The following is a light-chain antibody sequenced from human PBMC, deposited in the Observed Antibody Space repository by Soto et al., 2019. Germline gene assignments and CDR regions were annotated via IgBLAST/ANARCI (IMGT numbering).Light chain of an antibody. CDR1: QSVSIN. V-gene: IGKV3-15*01. CDR2: GAS. Sequence: EIVMTQSPATLSVSPGERATLSCRASQSVSINLAWYQQKPGQAPRLLIYGASTRATGITARFSGSGSGTEFTPTINSLQSEDFAVYYCQPYNNWPPWTFGQGTKVESK. J-gene: IGKJ1*01. CDR3: QPYNNWPPWT.